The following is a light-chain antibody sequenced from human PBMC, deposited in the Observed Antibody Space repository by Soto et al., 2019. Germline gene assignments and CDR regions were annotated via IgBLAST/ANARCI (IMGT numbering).Light chain of an antibody. V-gene: IGKV3-15*01. CDR3: QEYSKWPLFT. CDR1: QSVSTN. J-gene: IGKJ3*01. Sequence: EIVVTQSPGILSVSPGDRATLSCRASQSVSTNLAWYQQKPGQAPTLLIYAASTRATGIPARFTGSGSGTDFTLPISSLQYEDFAVYYCQEYSKWPLFTFGPGTRVDIK. CDR2: AAS.